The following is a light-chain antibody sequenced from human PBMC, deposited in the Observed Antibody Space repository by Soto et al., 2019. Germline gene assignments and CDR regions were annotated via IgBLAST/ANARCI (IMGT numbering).Light chain of an antibody. V-gene: IGKV3-15*01. J-gene: IGKJ1*01. CDR2: DAS. CDR1: QSVTSN. CDR3: QKYDSAPT. Sequence: EIVMTQSPATLSVSPGERATLSCRASQSVTSNFAWYQQKPGQAPRLLIYDASTRATGIPARFSGSGSGTEFTLTISSLQPEDVATYYCQKYDSAPTFGPGTKVDIK.